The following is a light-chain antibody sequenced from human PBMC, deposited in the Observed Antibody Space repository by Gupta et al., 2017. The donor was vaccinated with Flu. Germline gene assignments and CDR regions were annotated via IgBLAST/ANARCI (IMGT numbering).Light chain of an antibody. V-gene: IGKV3-11*01. CDR1: QSVSSY. CDR3: QQRSNWRLT. Sequence: EIVLIQSPAHSAWSHGERATHSCRASQSVSSYLAWYQQKPGQAPRLLIYDASNRATGIPTRFSGSGSGTEFTLTSSSLEPEDFAVYYCQQRSNWRLTFGGGTKVEIK. CDR2: DAS. J-gene: IGKJ4*01.